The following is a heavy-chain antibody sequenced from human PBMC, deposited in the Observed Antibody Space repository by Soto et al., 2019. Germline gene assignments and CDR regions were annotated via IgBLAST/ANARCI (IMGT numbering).Heavy chain of an antibody. V-gene: IGHV2-5*02. D-gene: IGHD4-17*01. Sequence: QITLKETGPTLVKPTQNLTLTCTVSGFSLMTNGVGVGCFRQPPGKAMEWLALIYRDDDKGTRPSLKRTVTITKESSKNQMDLTIPNKDPVDTATYCCAPTAHGGPRRETFNSWVQGTLVTV. CDR1: GFSLMTNGVG. CDR3: APTAHGGPRRETFNS. CDR2: IYRDDDK. J-gene: IGHJ5*02.